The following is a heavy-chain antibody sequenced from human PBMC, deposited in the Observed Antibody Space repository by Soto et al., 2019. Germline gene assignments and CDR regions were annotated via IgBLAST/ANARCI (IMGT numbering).Heavy chain of an antibody. V-gene: IGHV1-3*01. CDR3: ARDYDYIWGTYRHYFDY. CDR1: GYTFTNYA. Sequence: GASVKVSCKASGYTFTNYALHWVRQAPGQSLEWMGRINAGNGNTKYSQKFQGRVTITRDTSANTAYMEVSSLRSEDTAVYYCARDYDYIWGTYRHYFDYWGQGTLVTVSS. CDR2: INAGNGNT. J-gene: IGHJ4*02. D-gene: IGHD3-16*02.